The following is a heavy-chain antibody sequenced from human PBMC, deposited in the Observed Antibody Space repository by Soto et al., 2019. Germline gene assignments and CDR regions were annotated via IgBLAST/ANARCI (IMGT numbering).Heavy chain of an antibody. Sequence: PSETLSLTCTVSGGSISSGGYYWSRIRQHPGKGLERIGYIYYSGSTYYNPSLKSRVTISVDTSKNQFSLKLSSVTAADTAVYYCARDLLYRDGYKNETYYGMDVWGQGTTVTVSS. V-gene: IGHV4-31*03. CDR2: IYYSGST. J-gene: IGHJ6*02. CDR1: GGSISSGGYY. CDR3: ARDLLYRDGYKNETYYGMDV. D-gene: IGHD5-12*01.